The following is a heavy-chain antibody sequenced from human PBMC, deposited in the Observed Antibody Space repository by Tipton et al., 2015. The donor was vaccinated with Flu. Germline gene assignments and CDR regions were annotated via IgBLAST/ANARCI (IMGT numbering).Heavy chain of an antibody. Sequence: SLRLSCAASGFTFDDYAMHWVRQTPGKGLEWVSLISWDGGSTYYADSVKGRFTISRDNSKNSLYLQMNSLRAEDTALYYCAKDMGSGSTTVTTLIVLALYGMDVWGQGTTVTVSS. J-gene: IGHJ6*02. CDR1: GFTFDDYA. D-gene: IGHD4-11*01. V-gene: IGHV3-43D*04. CDR2: ISWDGGST. CDR3: AKDMGSGSTTVTTLIVLALYGMDV.